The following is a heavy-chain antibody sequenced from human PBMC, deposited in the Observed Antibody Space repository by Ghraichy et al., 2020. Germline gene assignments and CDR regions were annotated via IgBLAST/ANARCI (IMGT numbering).Heavy chain of an antibody. Sequence: GGSLRLSCTASGFTFGDYAMSWFRQAPGKGLEWVGFIRSKAYGGTTEYAASVKGRFTISRDDSKSIAYLQMNSLKTKDTAVYYCTRYSGYGGYGMDVWGQGTTVTVSS. CDR1: GFTFGDYA. D-gene: IGHD5-12*01. CDR3: TRYSGYGGYGMDV. J-gene: IGHJ6*02. V-gene: IGHV3-49*03. CDR2: IRSKAYGGTT.